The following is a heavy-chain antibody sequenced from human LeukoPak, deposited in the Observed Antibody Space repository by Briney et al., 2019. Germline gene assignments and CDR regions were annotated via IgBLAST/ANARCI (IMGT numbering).Heavy chain of an antibody. Sequence: GGSLRLSCAASGFTFDHYAMHWVRQVPGKGLEWVSGISWNSGSIGYADSVKGRFTISRDNAKNSLYLQMNSLRAEDMALYYCAKDSTGWNDHIDYWGQGTLVTVSS. CDR1: GFTFDHYA. V-gene: IGHV3-9*03. D-gene: IGHD1-1*01. J-gene: IGHJ4*02. CDR2: ISWNSGSI. CDR3: AKDSTGWNDHIDY.